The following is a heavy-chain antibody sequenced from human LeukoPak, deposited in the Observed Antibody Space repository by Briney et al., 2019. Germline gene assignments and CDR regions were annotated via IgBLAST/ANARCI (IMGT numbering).Heavy chain of an antibody. D-gene: IGHD1-26*01. V-gene: IGHV3-30*04. CDR2: ISYDGSNK. CDR3: AKGRGWEASYYYYYGP. J-gene: IGHJ6*04. Sequence: GRSLRLSCAASGFTFSSFALHWVRQAPGKGLEWVAVISYDGSNKYYADSVKGRFTISGDNSKNTLYLQMNSLRAEDTAVYYCAKGRGWEASYYYYYGPLEQRDHGHHLL. CDR1: GFTFSSFA.